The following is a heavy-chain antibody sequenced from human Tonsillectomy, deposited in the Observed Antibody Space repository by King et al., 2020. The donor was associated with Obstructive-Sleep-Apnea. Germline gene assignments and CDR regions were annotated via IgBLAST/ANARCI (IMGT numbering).Heavy chain of an antibody. CDR1: GGSCSGYY. J-gene: IGHJ5*02. D-gene: IGHD3-10*01. Sequence: VQLQQWGAGLLKPSETLSLTCAVYGGSCSGYYWSWIRQPPGKGLEYIGESNNSGSTNYNPSLNSRVTISVYTSKNPFSLELRSVTAADTALYYCARLQLGSGRSWFDPWGQGALVTVSS. V-gene: IGHV4-34*01. CDR3: ARLQLGSGRSWFDP. CDR2: SNNSGST.